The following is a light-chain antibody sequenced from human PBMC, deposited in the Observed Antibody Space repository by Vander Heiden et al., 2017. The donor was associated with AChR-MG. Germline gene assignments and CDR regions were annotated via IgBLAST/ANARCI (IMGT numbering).Light chain of an antibody. CDR2: LGS. Sequence: DIVMTQSPLSLPVTPGEPASISCRSSQSLLHSNGYNYLDWYLQKPGQSPQLLIYLGSNRASGVPDRFSGSGSGTDFTLKISRVEAEDVGVYYCMQDLHLSTFGHGTKVDIK. CDR3: MQDLHLST. V-gene: IGKV2-28*01. CDR1: QSLLHSNGYNY. J-gene: IGKJ3*01.